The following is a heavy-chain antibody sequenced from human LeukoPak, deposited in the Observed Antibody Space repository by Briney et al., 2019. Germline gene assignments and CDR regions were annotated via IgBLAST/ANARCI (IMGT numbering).Heavy chain of an antibody. Sequence: SETLSLTCTVSGGSISSSSYYWGWIRQPPGKRLEWIGSIYYSGSTYYNPSLKSRVTISVDTSKNQFSLKLSSVTAADTAVHYCGRHGHYDPNYYIDVWGNGTTVVVSS. CDR2: IYYSGST. D-gene: IGHD3-3*01. CDR3: GRHGHYDPNYYIDV. V-gene: IGHV4-39*01. CDR1: GGSISSSSYY. J-gene: IGHJ6*03.